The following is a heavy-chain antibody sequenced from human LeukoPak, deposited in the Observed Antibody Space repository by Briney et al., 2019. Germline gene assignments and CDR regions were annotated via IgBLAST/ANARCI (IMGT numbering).Heavy chain of an antibody. CDR1: GFSVSTNY. CDR3: AKGSAASRPYYFDY. CDR2: IYSGGST. Sequence: HPGGSLRLSCAASGFSVSTNYMSWVRQAPGKGLEWVSVIYSGGSTDYADSVKGRFTISRDNSKNTLDLQMSSLRAEDTAVYYCAKGSAASRPYYFDYWGQGALVTVSS. J-gene: IGHJ4*02. V-gene: IGHV3-53*01. D-gene: IGHD2-15*01.